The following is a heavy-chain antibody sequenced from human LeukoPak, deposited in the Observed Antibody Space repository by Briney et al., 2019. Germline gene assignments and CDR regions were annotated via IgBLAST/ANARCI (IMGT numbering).Heavy chain of an antibody. D-gene: IGHD1-26*01. J-gene: IGHJ4*02. V-gene: IGHV3-30-3*01. Sequence: GGSLRLSCAASGFTFSSYAMHWVRQAPGKGLEWVAVISYDGSNKYYADSVKGRFTISRDNSKNTLYLQMNSLRAEDTAVYYCARDFGSGSYDYWGQGTLVTVSS. CDR3: ARDFGSGSYDY. CDR1: GFTFSSYA. CDR2: ISYDGSNK.